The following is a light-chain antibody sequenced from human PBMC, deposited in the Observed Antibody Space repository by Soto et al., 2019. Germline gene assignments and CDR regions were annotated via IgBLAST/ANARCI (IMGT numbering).Light chain of an antibody. CDR3: QQSYSSPQVT. CDR2: SAF. CDR1: HSISTH. J-gene: IGKJ4*01. Sequence: DIQMTQSPSSVSASVGDRVTITCRASHSISTHLNWYQQKPGKAPKLLIYSAFTLQSGVSSRFSGSGSGTDFTLTISTLQPEDIATYYCQQSYSSPQVTVGGGTKVEI. V-gene: IGKV1-39*01.